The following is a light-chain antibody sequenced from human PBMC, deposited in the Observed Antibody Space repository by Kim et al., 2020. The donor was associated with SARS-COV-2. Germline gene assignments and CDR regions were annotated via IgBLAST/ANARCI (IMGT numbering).Light chain of an antibody. V-gene: IGLV3-1*01. CDR1: KLGDKY. CDR3: QAWDSSRV. Sequence: VTLPPGQTASLTGSGDKLGDKYICWYQQKPGQSPVLVIYKNYTRPSGIPERFSGSNSGNTATLTISGTQAMDEADYYCQAWDSSRVFGGGTKLTVL. CDR2: KNY. J-gene: IGLJ3*02.